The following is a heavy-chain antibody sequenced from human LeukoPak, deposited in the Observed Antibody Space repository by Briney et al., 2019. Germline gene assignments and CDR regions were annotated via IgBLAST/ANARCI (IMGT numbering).Heavy chain of an antibody. Sequence: GGSLRLSCAASGFTVSSNYMSWVRQAPGKGLEWVSVIYSGGSTYYADSVKGRFTISRDNSKNTLYLQMNSLRAEDTAVYYCARGREGSSWYGDYWGQGTLVTVSP. J-gene: IGHJ4*02. CDR3: ARGREGSSWYGDY. D-gene: IGHD6-13*01. CDR1: GFTVSSNY. CDR2: IYSGGST. V-gene: IGHV3-53*01.